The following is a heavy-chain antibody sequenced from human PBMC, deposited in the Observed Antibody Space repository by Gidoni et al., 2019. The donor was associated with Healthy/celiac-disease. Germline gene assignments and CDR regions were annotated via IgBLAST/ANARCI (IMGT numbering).Heavy chain of an antibody. CDR3: AKGGAGYYDSSGYYFSDY. J-gene: IGHJ4*02. D-gene: IGHD3-22*01. CDR1: GFTFADYA. CDR2: ISWNSGSI. Sequence: EVQLVESGGGLVQPGRSLRLYCAASGFTFADYAMHWVRQAPGKGLEWVSGISWNSGSIGYADSVKGRFTISRDNAKNSLYLQMNSLRAEDTALYYCAKGGAGYYDSSGYYFSDYWGQGTLVTVSS. V-gene: IGHV3-9*01.